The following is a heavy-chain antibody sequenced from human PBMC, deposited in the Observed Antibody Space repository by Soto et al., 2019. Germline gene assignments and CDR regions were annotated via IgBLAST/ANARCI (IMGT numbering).Heavy chain of an antibody. CDR3: ARSIVVLPPGYSGMDV. CDR1: GGTFSTYA. CDR2: IIPIYGTT. V-gene: IGHV1-69*01. J-gene: IGHJ6*02. Sequence: QVQLVQSGAEVKKPGSSMKVSCTASGGTFSTYAISWVRQAPGQGLEWMGGIIPIYGTTNYAQKFQGRVTITADESTSTAHMELSSLRSEDTAVYYCARSIVVLPPGYSGMDVWGQGTTVIVSS. D-gene: IGHD2-2*01.